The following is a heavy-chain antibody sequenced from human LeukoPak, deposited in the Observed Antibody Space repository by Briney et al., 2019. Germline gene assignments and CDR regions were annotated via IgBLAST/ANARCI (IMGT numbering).Heavy chain of an antibody. J-gene: IGHJ4*02. CDR3: AKGVRGVIAYYLDY. CDR1: GFSFSSYV. CDR2: ISSDGSDK. V-gene: IGHV3-30*18. Sequence: PGRSLRLSCAASGFSFSSYVMHWVRQAPGKGLEWVAVISSDGSDKYYADSGKGRFTISRDNSKNQLYLQMNSLRPEDTAVYYCAKGVRGVIAYYLDYWGQGTLVTVSP. D-gene: IGHD3-10*01.